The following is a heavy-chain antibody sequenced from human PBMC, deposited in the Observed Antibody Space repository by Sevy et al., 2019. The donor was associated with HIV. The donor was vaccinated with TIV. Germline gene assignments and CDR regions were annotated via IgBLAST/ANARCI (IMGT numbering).Heavy chain of an antibody. D-gene: IGHD3-10*01. J-gene: IGHJ4*02. CDR1: GGSITSTTHY. CDR3: AKQRRGRGIDY. Sequence: SETLSLTCTVSGGSITSTTHYWSWIRQPPGKGLESIGSVYYSGASHYNTSLKSRCTISVDTSKNHFSLFLTSVTAADTAVYYCAKQRRGRGIDYWGQGALVTVSS. CDR2: VYYSGAS. V-gene: IGHV4-39*01.